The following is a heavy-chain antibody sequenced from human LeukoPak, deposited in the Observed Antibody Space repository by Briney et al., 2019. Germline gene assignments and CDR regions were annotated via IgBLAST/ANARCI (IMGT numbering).Heavy chain of an antibody. D-gene: IGHD4-23*01. J-gene: IGHJ6*03. CDR2: ISHSGST. CDR1: GGSFSGYY. Sequence: SETLSLTCAVYGGSFSGYYWSWIRQPPGKGLEWIGEISHSGSTNYNPSLKSRVTISVDTSKNQFSLRLSSVTAADTAVYYCARTAIRWYYYYMDVWGKGTTVTVSS. CDR3: ARTAIRWYYYYMDV. V-gene: IGHV4-34*01.